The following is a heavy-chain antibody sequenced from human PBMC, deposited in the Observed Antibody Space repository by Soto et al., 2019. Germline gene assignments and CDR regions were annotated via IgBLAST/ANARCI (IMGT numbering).Heavy chain of an antibody. V-gene: IGHV3-30*18. D-gene: IGHD3-3*02. CDR3: AKETGIQFDY. J-gene: IGHJ4*02. CDR2: ISYDGSNK. Sequence: QVQLVESGGGVVQPGRSLRLSCAASGFTCSRHGMHWVRQAPGKGLEWVALISYDGSNKYYADSVKGRFTISRDNSKNTLFLQMNSLRAEDTAVYYCAKETGIQFDYWGQGTLVTVSS. CDR1: GFTCSRHG.